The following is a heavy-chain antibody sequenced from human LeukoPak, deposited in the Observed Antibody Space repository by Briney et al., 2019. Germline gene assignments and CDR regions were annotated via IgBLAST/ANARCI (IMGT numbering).Heavy chain of an antibody. V-gene: IGHV3-48*03. CDR1: GFTFSSYE. Sequence: GGSLRLSCAASGFTFSSYEMNWVRQAPGKGLEWVSYISSSGSTIYYADSVKGRFTISRDNAKNSLYLQMNSLRAEDTAVYYCAKDRVYDYVWGSIDAFDIWGQGTMVTVSS. CDR3: AKDRVYDYVWGSIDAFDI. D-gene: IGHD3-16*01. J-gene: IGHJ3*02. CDR2: ISSSGSTI.